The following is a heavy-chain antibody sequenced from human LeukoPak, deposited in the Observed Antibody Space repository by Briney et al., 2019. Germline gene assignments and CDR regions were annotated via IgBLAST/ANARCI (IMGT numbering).Heavy chain of an antibody. CDR1: GYTFSSYG. J-gene: IGHJ4*02. D-gene: IGHD2-15*01. Sequence: GASVKVSCKASGYTFSSYGISWVRQAPGQGLEWMGWISPYNGNTNYAQKLQGRVTMTTDTSTSTAYMELRSLRSDDTAVYYCARDPGDIVVVVTSMDYRGQGTLVTVSS. CDR3: ARDPGDIVVVVTSMDY. CDR2: ISPYNGNT. V-gene: IGHV1-18*01.